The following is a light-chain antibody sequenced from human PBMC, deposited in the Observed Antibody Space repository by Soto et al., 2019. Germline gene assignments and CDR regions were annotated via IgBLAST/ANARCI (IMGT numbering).Light chain of an antibody. CDR3: ISYAGSNNLI. V-gene: IGLV2-8*01. Sequence: QSALTQPPSASGSPGQSVTTSCTGTISDVGGYNYVSWYQQHPGKAPKLMIYEVNKRPSGVPDRFSGSKSGNTASLTVSGLQAEDESDYYCISYAGSNNLIFGGGTKVTVL. CDR2: EVN. CDR1: ISDVGGYNY. J-gene: IGLJ2*01.